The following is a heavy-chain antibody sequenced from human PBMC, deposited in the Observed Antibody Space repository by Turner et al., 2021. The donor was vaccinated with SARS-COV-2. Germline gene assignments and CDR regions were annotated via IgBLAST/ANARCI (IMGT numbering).Heavy chain of an antibody. CDR2: IYNSGSA. Sequence: LQLQESCPGLVKPSEALSLPCTASGGSISSSSYYWGWSRQPPGKGLEWIGNIYNSGSAYYNPSLKSRITKSVDTFKMQISRKRSAVTAADTAVYYCARHDRFLEETNWMDPWGQGTLVTVSS. CDR3: ARHDRFLEETNWMDP. V-gene: IGHV4-39*01. J-gene: IGHJ5*01. D-gene: IGHD3-3*01. CDR1: GGSISSSSYY.